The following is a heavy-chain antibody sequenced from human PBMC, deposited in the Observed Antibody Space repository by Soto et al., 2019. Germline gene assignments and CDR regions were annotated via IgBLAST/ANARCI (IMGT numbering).Heavy chain of an antibody. CDR3: LRDYSGWFDF. D-gene: IGHD3-10*01. V-gene: IGHV3-30-3*01. CDR2: ISYDGTSE. CDR1: GFTFSSYP. Sequence: QVQLVESGGGAVQPGRSLRLSCAASGFTFSSYPIHWVRQAPGKGLEWVGSISYDGTSEDFADSLRGRFTLSRDNSKNMLWLQMNSLRSEDTAVYYCLRDYSGWFDFWGQGTLVTVSS. J-gene: IGHJ5*01.